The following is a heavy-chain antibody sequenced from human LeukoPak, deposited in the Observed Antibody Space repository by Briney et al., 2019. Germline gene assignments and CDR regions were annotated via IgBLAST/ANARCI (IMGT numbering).Heavy chain of an antibody. CDR2: VFYTGSS. CDR3: ARDGYLGSSWEDY. Sequence: PSETLSLTCTVSGGSISSGSYYWSWIRQPAGKGLEWVGHVFYTGSSNYNPSLKSRVTISVDRSKKQFSLRLSSVTAADTAVYYCARDGYLGSSWEDYWGQGTLVTVSS. J-gene: IGHJ4*02. D-gene: IGHD6-13*01. CDR1: GGSISSGSYY. V-gene: IGHV4-61*10.